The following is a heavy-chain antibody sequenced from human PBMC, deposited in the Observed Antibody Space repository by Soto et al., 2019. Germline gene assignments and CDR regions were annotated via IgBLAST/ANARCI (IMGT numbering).Heavy chain of an antibody. CDR3: AKGIAGYYQLFDY. J-gene: IGHJ4*02. Sequence: GGSLRLSCAASGFTFDDYAMHWVRQAPGKGLEWVSGISWNSGSIDYADSVKGRFTISRDNAKNSLYLQMNSLRAEDTALYYCAKGIAGYYQLFDYWGQGTLVTVSS. D-gene: IGHD3-22*01. CDR1: GFTFDDYA. CDR2: ISWNSGSI. V-gene: IGHV3-9*01.